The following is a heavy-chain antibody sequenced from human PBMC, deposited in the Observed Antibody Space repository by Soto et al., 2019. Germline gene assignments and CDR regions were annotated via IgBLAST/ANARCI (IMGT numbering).Heavy chain of an antibody. V-gene: IGHV4-39*01. CDR1: GGSISSSSYY. CDR3: ARLGAEVPAAMTFSGDWFDP. D-gene: IGHD2-2*01. CDR2: IYYSGST. Sequence: SETLSLTCTVSGGSISSSSYYWGWIRQPPGKGLEWIGSIYYSGSTYYNPSLKSRVTISVDTSKNQFSLKLSSVTAADTAVYYCARLGAEVPAAMTFSGDWFDPWGQGTLVTVSS. J-gene: IGHJ5*02.